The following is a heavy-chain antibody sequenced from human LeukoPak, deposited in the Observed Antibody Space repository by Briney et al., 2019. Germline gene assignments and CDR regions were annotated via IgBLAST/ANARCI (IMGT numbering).Heavy chain of an antibody. CDR3: VRGGGVVAGTYDY. Sequence: GGSLRLSCAASGFTFITYAFHWVRQAPGKGLEYVSAISNNGEDTYYADSVKGRFTISRGNSKNTLYLQMGSLRAEDMAVYYCVRGGGVVAGTYDYWGQGTLVTVSS. V-gene: IGHV3-64*02. CDR2: ISNNGEDT. J-gene: IGHJ4*02. D-gene: IGHD6-19*01. CDR1: GFTFITYA.